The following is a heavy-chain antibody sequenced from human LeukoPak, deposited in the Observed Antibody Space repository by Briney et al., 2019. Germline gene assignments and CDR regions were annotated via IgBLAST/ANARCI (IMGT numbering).Heavy chain of an antibody. Sequence: ASVKVSCKASGYTFTGYYMYWMRQAPGQGLEWMGWINPNSGDTNYAQKFQGRVTITSDTSISTAYMELTRLRSDDTAMYYCARDYSSSIYWGQGTLVTVSS. CDR2: INPNSGDT. J-gene: IGHJ4*02. CDR1: GYTFTGYY. CDR3: ARDYSSSIY. V-gene: IGHV1-2*02. D-gene: IGHD6-6*01.